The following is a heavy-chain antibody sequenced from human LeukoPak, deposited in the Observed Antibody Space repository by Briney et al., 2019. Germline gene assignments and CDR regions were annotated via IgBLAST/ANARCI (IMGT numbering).Heavy chain of an antibody. J-gene: IGHJ4*02. CDR3: ARRTEGAGGGWFFDH. Sequence: RGESLKISCKGTGYSFTNFWIGWVRQPPGKGLEYLGVISPSDSDTRYNPSFEGQVSISADKSLTPAYLQWNTLKASDTAIYFCARRTEGAGGGWFFDHWGQGTLVTVSS. V-gene: IGHV5-51*01. CDR1: GYSFTNFW. CDR2: ISPSDSDT. D-gene: IGHD2-21*01.